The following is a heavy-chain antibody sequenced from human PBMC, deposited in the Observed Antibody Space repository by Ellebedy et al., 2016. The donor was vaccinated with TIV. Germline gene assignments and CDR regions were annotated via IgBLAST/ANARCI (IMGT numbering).Heavy chain of an antibody. D-gene: IGHD2-2*01. J-gene: IGHJ4*02. V-gene: IGHV4-34*01. CDR3: AASESADSDY. CDR2: INHSGST. CDR1: GGSFSGYY. Sequence: MPSETLSLTCAAFGGSFSGYYWNWIRQPPGKGLEWIGEINHSGSTNYNPSLKSRVTVSVDTSKNQFPLKMSSVTAADTAVYYCAASESADSDYWGPGTLVTVSS.